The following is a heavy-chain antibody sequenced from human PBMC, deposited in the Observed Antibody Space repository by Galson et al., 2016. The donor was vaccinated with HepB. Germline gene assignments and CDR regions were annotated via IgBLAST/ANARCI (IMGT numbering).Heavy chain of an antibody. D-gene: IGHD2-2*02. CDR1: GYTFTNYW. CDR3: AASISRDFDY. V-gene: IGHV5-51*01. CDR2: IYPEDSDT. J-gene: IGHJ4*02. Sequence: QSGAEVKKPGESLTISCPGSGYTFTNYWIAWVRQMPGKGLEWMGIIYPEDSDTRYSPSFQGQVTISADTSINTAYLQWSSLKASDTAIYYCAASISRDFDYWGQGTLVTVSS.